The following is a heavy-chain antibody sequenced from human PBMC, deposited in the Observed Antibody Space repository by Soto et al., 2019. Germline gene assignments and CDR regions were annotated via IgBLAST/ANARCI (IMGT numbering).Heavy chain of an antibody. CDR3: SRSYCRYRWSYFDY. Sequence: QVQLVQSGAEVKKPGSSVKVSCKASGGTFSSYAISWVRQAPGQGLEWMGGIIPIFGTANYAQKFQGRVTITADESTSTAYMELGSLRSEDTGVYYCSRSYCRYRWSYFDYWGQGTLVTVSS. J-gene: IGHJ4*02. V-gene: IGHV1-69*01. CDR2: IIPIFGTA. CDR1: GGTFSSYA. D-gene: IGHD2-21*01.